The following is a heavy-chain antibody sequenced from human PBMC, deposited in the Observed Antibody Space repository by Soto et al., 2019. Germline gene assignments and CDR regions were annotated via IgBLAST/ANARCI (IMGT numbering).Heavy chain of an antibody. J-gene: IGHJ5*02. Sequence: SETLSLTCTVSGGSISSYYWSWIRQPPGKGLEWIGYIYYSGSTNYNPSLKSRVTISVDTSKNQFSLKLSSVTAADTAVYYCARNEPQISRNWFDPWGQRTLVPVSS. V-gene: IGHV4-59*08. D-gene: IGHD1-1*01. CDR1: GGSISSYY. CDR3: ARNEPQISRNWFDP. CDR2: IYYSGST.